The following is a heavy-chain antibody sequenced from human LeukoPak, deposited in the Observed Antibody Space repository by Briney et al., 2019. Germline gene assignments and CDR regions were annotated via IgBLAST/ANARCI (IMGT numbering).Heavy chain of an antibody. CDR1: GYTFTGYY. CDR2: INPKSGGT. D-gene: IGHD3-22*01. J-gene: IGHJ3*02. V-gene: IGHV1-2*02. CDR3: ARDLLHVYYYDSSGYVRGAFDI. Sequence: ASVKVSCKASGYTFTGYYMYWMRQAPGQGLEWMGWINPKSGGTNYAQKFQGRVTMTRDTSISTAYMELRRLRYDDTAVYYCARDLLHVYYYDSSGYVRGAFDIWGQGTMVTVSS.